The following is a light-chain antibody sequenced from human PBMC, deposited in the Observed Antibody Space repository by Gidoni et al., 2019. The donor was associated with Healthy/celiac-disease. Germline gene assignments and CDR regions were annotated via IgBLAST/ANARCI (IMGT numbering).Light chain of an antibody. CDR2: GAS. CDR1: QSVSSN. Sequence: EIVMTQSPATLSVSPGERATLSCRASQSVSSNLAWYQQKPGQAPRLLIYGASTRATGIPARFSGSGSGTEFTLTISSLQSEDFAVYYCQQYNNWPPGYTFXGXTKVEIK. CDR3: QQYNNWPPGYT. J-gene: IGKJ4*01. V-gene: IGKV3-15*01.